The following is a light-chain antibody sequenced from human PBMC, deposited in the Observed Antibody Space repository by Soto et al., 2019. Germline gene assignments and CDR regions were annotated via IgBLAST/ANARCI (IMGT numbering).Light chain of an antibody. J-gene: IGLJ2*01. CDR2: EVS. CDR1: SSDVGGFNY. CDR3: SSYAGSNNLV. V-gene: IGLV2-14*01. Sequence: QSVLPQPASVSGSPGQSITISCTGTSSDVGGFNYVSWYQQYPGEAPKLLIYEVSNRPSGVSSRFSGSKSGNTASLTISGLQADDEGDYYCSSYAGSNNLVFGGGTKLTVL.